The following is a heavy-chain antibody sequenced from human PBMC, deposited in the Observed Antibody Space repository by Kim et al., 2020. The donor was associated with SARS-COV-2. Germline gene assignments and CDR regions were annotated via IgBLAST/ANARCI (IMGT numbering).Heavy chain of an antibody. CDR2: IGTAGDT. Sequence: GGSLRLSCTASGFTFSSYDMHWVRQATGKGLEWVSAIGTAGDTYYPGSVKGRFTISRENAKNSLYLQMNSLRAGDTAVYYCARAVGEWLSARGAFDIWGQGTMVTVSS. J-gene: IGHJ3*02. D-gene: IGHD3-3*01. V-gene: IGHV3-13*01. CDR1: GFTFSSYD. CDR3: ARAVGEWLSARGAFDI.